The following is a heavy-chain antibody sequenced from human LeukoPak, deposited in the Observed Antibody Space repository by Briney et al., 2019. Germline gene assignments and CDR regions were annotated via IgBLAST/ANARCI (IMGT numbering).Heavy chain of an antibody. V-gene: IGHV3-74*01. D-gene: IGHD2-2*01. CDR1: GFIFTGNW. CDR3: AREEYQLKRYFDY. J-gene: IGHJ4*02. CDR2: IYGDGYT. Sequence: GGSLRLSCAASGFIFTGNWIHWVRQAPGKGPVWVSRIYGDGYTNYADSVKGRFTISRDNSKNTLYLQMNSLRAEDTAVYYCAREEYQLKRYFDYWGQGTLVTVSS.